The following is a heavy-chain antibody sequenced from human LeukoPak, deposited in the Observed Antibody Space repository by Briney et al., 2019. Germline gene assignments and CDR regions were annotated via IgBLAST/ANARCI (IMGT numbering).Heavy chain of an antibody. Sequence: PGGSLRLSCAASGFTFSSYSMNWVRQAPGKGLEWVSYISSSSSSMYYADSVKGRFTISRDNAKNSLYLQMNSLRAEDTAVYYCAREFRQEPDCSSTSCYPNWFDPWGQGTLVTVSS. CDR2: ISSSSSSM. CDR3: AREFRQEPDCSSTSCYPNWFDP. V-gene: IGHV3-48*01. J-gene: IGHJ5*02. CDR1: GFTFSSYS. D-gene: IGHD2-2*01.